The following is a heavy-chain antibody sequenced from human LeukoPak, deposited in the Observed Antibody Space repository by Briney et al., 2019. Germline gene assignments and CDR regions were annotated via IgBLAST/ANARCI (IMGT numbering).Heavy chain of an antibody. CDR1: GYTFTGYY. CDR3: ARGLLWFGESQQYNWFDP. J-gene: IGHJ5*02. Sequence: ASGKVTCKASGYTFTGYYMHWVRQAPGRGLEWMGWINPNSGGTNYAQKFQGRVTMTRDTSISTAYMELSRLRSDDTAVYYCARGLLWFGESQQYNWFDPWGQGTLVTVSS. CDR2: INPNSGGT. V-gene: IGHV1-2*02. D-gene: IGHD3-10*01.